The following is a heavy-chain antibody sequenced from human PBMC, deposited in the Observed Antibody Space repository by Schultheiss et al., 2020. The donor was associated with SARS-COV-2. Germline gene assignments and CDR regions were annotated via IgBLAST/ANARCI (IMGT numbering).Heavy chain of an antibody. J-gene: IGHJ6*02. CDR2: IYYSGTT. CDR1: GGSVSSGSYY. Sequence: SETLSLTCTVSGGSVSSGSYYWSWIRQPPGKGLEWIGYIYYSGTTNYNPSLWSRVTISVDTSKNQFSLNLISVTAADTAVYYCARVPVAYYDFWSGITYGMDVWGQGTTVTVSS. D-gene: IGHD3-3*01. V-gene: IGHV4-61*01. CDR3: ARVPVAYYDFWSGITYGMDV.